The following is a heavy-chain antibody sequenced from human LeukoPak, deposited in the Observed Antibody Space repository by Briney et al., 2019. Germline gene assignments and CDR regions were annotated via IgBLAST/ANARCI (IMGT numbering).Heavy chain of an antibody. V-gene: IGHV4-31*03. CDR3: ARHPRAVVPTPPYWYFDL. CDR2: IFFSGNT. Sequence: SETLSLTCTVSGGSISTGGHYWSWIRQHPGKGLEWIGFIFFSGNTSYNPSLKSRVTIAVDTSKNQFSLNLRSVTVADTAVYYCARHPRAVVPTPPYWYFDLWGRGTLVTVSS. CDR1: GGSISTGGHY. J-gene: IGHJ2*01. D-gene: IGHD6-19*01.